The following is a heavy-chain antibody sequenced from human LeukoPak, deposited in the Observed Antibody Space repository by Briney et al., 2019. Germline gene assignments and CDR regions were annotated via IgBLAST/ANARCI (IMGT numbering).Heavy chain of an antibody. J-gene: IGHJ4*02. Sequence: GGSLRLSCAPSGFTFSRHGMHWVRQAPGKGLEWVAIISDDGSRKYYAHSVEGRFTISRDNSKNTLYLQMDSLRAEDTAVYYCARDRAWNYFDYWGQGTLVTVSS. CDR2: ISDDGSRK. D-gene: IGHD3-3*01. CDR3: ARDRAWNYFDY. V-gene: IGHV3-30*03. CDR1: GFTFSRHG.